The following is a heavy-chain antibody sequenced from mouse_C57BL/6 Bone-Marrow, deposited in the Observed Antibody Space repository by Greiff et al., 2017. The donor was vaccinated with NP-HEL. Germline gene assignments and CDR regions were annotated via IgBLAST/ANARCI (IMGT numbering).Heavy chain of an antibody. CDR2: ISSGSSTI. CDR3: ARPYYYGSSSYFDV. J-gene: IGHJ1*03. CDR1: GFTFSDYG. V-gene: IGHV5-17*01. D-gene: IGHD1-1*01. Sequence: EVQRVESGGGLVKPGGSLKLSCAASGFTFSDYGMHWVRQAPEKGLEWVAYISSGSSTIYSADTVKGRFTISRDNAKNTLFLQMTSLRSEDTAMYYCARPYYYGSSSYFDVWGTGTTVTVSS.